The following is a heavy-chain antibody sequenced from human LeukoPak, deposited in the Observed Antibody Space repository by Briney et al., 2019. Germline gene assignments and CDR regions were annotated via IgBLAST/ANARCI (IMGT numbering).Heavy chain of an antibody. CDR1: GGSISSGYYY. CDR2: IYPSGGT. J-gene: IGHJ3*02. V-gene: IGHV4-39*01. CDR3: ARHGELGDSFNI. Sequence: SETLSLTCTVSGGSISSGYYYWGCIRQPPGKGLEWVGSIYPSGGTYYNPSLKSRVTISVDTSKNQFSLKLRSVTAADTAVYYCARHGELGDSFNIWGQGTMVTVSS. D-gene: IGHD1-7*01.